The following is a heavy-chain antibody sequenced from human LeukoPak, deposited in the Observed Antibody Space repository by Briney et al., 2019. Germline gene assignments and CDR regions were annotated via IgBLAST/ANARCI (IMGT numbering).Heavy chain of an antibody. Sequence: PGGSLRLSCAASGFTFGSYAMNWVRQAPGKGLQWLSYISSSSSDTRYADSVRGRFTISRDNAKKSVYLQMNSLGAEDTAIYYCVKSAGRDGGNWGQGTLVTVSS. CDR3: VKSAGRDGGN. CDR2: ISSSSSDT. D-gene: IGHD1-26*01. V-gene: IGHV3-21*05. J-gene: IGHJ4*02. CDR1: GFTFGSYA.